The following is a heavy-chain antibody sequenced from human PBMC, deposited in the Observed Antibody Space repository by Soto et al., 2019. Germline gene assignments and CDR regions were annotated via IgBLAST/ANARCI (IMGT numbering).Heavy chain of an antibody. Sequence: PGESLKISCNVSGYSFTTFWISWVRQMPEKGLEWMGRLDPADSFTNYSPSFQGHVTISVDKSINNAYLQWSSLKASDTAISYCARHLYDNRNYLDALDVWGQGTMVTVSS. CDR2: LDPADSFT. CDR1: GYSFTTFW. D-gene: IGHD3-22*01. J-gene: IGHJ3*01. V-gene: IGHV5-10-1*01. CDR3: ARHLYDNRNYLDALDV.